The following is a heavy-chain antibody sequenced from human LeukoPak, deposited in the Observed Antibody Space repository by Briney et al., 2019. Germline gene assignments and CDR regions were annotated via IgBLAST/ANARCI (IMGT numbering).Heavy chain of an antibody. CDR3: AKPRTTGLGWAQFDY. CDR2: FDGNGPNT. CDR1: GFTFDDYA. V-gene: IGHV3-23*01. J-gene: IGHJ4*02. Sequence: PGGSLRLSCAASGFTFDDYAMHWVRHAPGKGLEWVSGFDGNGPNTYYADSVKGRWTISRDNSRNTLYLEMNSLRPEDTAIYYCAKPRTTGLGWAQFDYWGQGSLVTVSS. D-gene: IGHD2-8*02.